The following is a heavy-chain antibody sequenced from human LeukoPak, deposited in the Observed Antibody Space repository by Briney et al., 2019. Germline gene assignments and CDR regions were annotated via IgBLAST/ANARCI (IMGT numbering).Heavy chain of an antibody. CDR3: ARAHYYYYMDV. Sequence: GGSLRLSCAASGFTFDDYGMSWVRQAPGKGLEWVSGINWNGGSTGYADSVKGRFIISRDNSKNTVYLQMNSLSAEDTAVYYCARAHYYYYMDVWGKGTTVTVSS. CDR1: GFTFDDYG. V-gene: IGHV3-20*04. CDR2: INWNGGST. J-gene: IGHJ6*03.